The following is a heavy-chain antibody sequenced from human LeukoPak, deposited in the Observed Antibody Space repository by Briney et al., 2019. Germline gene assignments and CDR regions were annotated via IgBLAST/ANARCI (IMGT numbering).Heavy chain of an antibody. Sequence: PSETLSLTCAVYGGSFSGYYWSWIRQPPGKGLEWIGEINHSGSTNYNPSLKSRVTISVDTSKNQFSLKLSSVTAADTAVYYCAAAAMYYGSGSYYHLDYWGQGTLVTVSS. D-gene: IGHD3-10*01. CDR3: AAAAMYYGSGSYYHLDY. CDR1: GGSFSGYY. CDR2: INHSGST. V-gene: IGHV4-34*01. J-gene: IGHJ4*02.